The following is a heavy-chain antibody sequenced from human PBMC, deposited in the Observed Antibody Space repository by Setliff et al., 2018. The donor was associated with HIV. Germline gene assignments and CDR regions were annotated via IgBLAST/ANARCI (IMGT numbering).Heavy chain of an antibody. D-gene: IGHD1-26*01. CDR2: FDPEDGET. Sequence: ASVKVSCKVSGYTLSELSMHWVRQAPGEGLEWMGGFDPEDGETNYAQKFQGRVTITTDESTSTAYMELSSLRSEDTAVYYCAREESSGSYPIDYWGQGTLVTVSS. V-gene: IGHV1-24*01. CDR1: GYTLSELS. J-gene: IGHJ4*02. CDR3: AREESSGSYPIDY.